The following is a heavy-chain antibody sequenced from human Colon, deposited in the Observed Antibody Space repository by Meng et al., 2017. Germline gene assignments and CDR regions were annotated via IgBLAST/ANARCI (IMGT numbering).Heavy chain of an antibody. CDR1: GGSISSYY. Sequence: SETLSLTCTVSGGSISSYYWSWIRQPPGKGLEWIGYIYYSGSTNYNPSLKSRVTISVDTSKNQFSLKLSFVTAADTAVYYCARVHDSSGYMGYYYYGMDVWGQGTTVNGSS. D-gene: IGHD3-22*01. CDR3: ARVHDSSGYMGYYYYGMDV. V-gene: IGHV4-59*01. J-gene: IGHJ6*01. CDR2: IYYSGST.